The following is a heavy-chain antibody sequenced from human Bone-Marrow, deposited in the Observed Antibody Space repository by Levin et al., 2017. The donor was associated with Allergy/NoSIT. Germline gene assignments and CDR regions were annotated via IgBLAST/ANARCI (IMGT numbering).Heavy chain of an antibody. Sequence: SETLSLTCAVSGGSISSSNWWSWVRQPPGKGLEWIGEIYHSGSTNYNPSLKSRVTISVDKSKNQFSLKLSSVTAADTAVYYCARDYYDSSGYDSSFDYWGQGTLVTVSS. J-gene: IGHJ4*02. D-gene: IGHD3-22*01. CDR3: ARDYYDSSGYDSSFDY. CDR1: GGSISSSNW. CDR2: IYHSGST. V-gene: IGHV4-4*02.